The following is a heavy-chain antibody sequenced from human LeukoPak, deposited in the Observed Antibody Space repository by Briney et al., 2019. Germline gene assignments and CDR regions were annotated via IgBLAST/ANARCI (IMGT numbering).Heavy chain of an antibody. CDR2: IYTSGST. V-gene: IGHV4-4*07. J-gene: IGHJ4*01. Sequence: SETLSLTCTVSSGSISSSYWSWIRQPAGKGLEWIGHIYTSGSTNYNPSLKSRVTISVDKSKNQFSLKLTSLTAADTAVYYCARRQVLDYWGHGILVTVSS. CDR3: ARRQVLDY. CDR1: SGSISSSY.